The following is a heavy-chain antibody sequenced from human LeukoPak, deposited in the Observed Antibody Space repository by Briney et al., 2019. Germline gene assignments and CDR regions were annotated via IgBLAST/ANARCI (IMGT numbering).Heavy chain of an antibody. D-gene: IGHD3-10*01. J-gene: IGHJ4*02. CDR3: AFSYYGSGSPADFDY. V-gene: IGHV1-8*01. CDR2: MNPNSGNT. Sequence: ASVKVSCKASGYTFTSYDINWVRQATGQGLEWMGWMNPNSGNTGYAQKFQGRVTMTRSTSISTAYMELSSLRSEDTAVYYCAFSYYGSGSPADFDYWGQGTLVTVSS. CDR1: GYTFTSYD.